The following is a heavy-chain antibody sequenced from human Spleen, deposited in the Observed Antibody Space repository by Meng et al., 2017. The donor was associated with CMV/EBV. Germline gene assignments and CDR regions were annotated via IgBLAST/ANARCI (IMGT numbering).Heavy chain of an antibody. CDR2: ISSDGSST. V-gene: IGHV3-74*01. CDR3: ARDGPTWELPTDY. D-gene: IGHD1-7*01. J-gene: IGHJ4*02. Sequence: GGSLRLSCAASGFTFSSHWMHWVRQAQGKGLVWVSHISSDGSSTTYADSVKGRFTISRDNAKNTLYLQMNSLRAEDTAVYYCARDGPTWELPTDYWGQGTPVTVSS. CDR1: GFTFSSHW.